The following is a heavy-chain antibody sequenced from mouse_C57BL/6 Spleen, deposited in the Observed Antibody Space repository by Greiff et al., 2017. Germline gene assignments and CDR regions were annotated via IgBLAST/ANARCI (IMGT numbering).Heavy chain of an antibody. V-gene: IGHV1-69*01. CDR2: IDPSDSYT. D-gene: IGHD2-1*01. Sequence: QVQLKQPGAELVMPGASVKLSCKASGYTFTSYWMHWVKQRPGQGLEWIGEIDPSDSYTNYNQKFKGKSTLTVDKSSSTDYMQLSSLTSEDSAVYYCARWRGKYFDYWGQGTTLTVSS. CDR3: ARWRGKYFDY. CDR1: GYTFTSYW. J-gene: IGHJ2*01.